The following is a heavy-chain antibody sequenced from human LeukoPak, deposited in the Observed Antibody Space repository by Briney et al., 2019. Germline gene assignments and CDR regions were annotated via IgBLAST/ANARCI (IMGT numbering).Heavy chain of an antibody. CDR2: INHSGST. Sequence: PSETLSLTCAVYGGSFSGYYWSWIRQPPGKGLEWIREINHSGSTNYNPSLKSRVTISVDTSKNQFSLKLSSVTAADTAVYYCARINYDYVWGSYPLYYFDYWGQGTLVTVSS. CDR1: GGSFSGYY. V-gene: IGHV4-34*01. CDR3: ARINYDYVWGSYPLYYFDY. D-gene: IGHD3-16*01. J-gene: IGHJ4*02.